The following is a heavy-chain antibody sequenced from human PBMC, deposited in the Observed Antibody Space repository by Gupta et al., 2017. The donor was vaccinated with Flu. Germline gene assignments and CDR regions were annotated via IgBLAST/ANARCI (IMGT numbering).Heavy chain of an antibody. D-gene: IGHD1-7*01. J-gene: IGHJ4*02. V-gene: IGHV3-21*01. CDR2: ISSGSNYI. CDR1: GFTFWSYT. CDR3: ARESGTTSFDY. Sequence: EVQLVESGGGLVNPGGPLRLSCAASGFTFWSYTLNWVRQAPGKGLEWVSSISSGSNYIYYADSVKGRFTLSRDNAKNSLYLQMHSLRAEDTAVYYCARESGTTSFDYWGQGTLVTVSS.